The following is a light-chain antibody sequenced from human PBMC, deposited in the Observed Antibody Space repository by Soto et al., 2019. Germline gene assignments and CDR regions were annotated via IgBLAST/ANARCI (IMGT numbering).Light chain of an antibody. CDR3: SSYTTTGTPVV. Sequence: QSALTQPASVSGSPGQSITISCTGTSSDVGDYNYVSWYQQHPGKAPKLMIYDVSNRPSGVSNRFSGSKSGNTASLTISGLQAEDEADYYCSSYTTTGTPVVFGGGTKVTVL. CDR2: DVS. J-gene: IGLJ2*01. CDR1: SSDVGDYNY. V-gene: IGLV2-14*01.